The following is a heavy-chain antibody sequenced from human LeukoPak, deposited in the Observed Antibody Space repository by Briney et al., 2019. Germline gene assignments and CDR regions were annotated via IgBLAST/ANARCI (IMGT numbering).Heavy chain of an antibody. D-gene: IGHD3-16*02. Sequence: PSQSLSLTRAVSGGSFSGYYCSWIRPPPRKGLGWSGYIYYSGSTNYNPSLKSRVTISVDTSKNKFSLKLSSVTAADTAVYYCARYVWGSYPTFEDYWGQGTLVTVSS. J-gene: IGHJ4*02. CDR1: GGSFSGYY. CDR2: IYYSGST. V-gene: IGHV4-59*01. CDR3: ARYVWGSYPTFEDY.